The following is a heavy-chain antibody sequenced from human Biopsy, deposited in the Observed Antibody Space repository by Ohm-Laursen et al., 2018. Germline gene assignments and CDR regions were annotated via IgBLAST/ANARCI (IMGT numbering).Heavy chain of an antibody. J-gene: IGHJ4*02. CDR3: ALAAAQTVTHFDY. V-gene: IGHV3-23*01. Sequence: LSLTCAASGFTFSSYAMTRFRQAPGKGLEWVSTISGNSDIIYDTDSVKGRFTISRDNSKNTLYLQMNSLRADDTAVYYCALAAAQTVTHFDYWGQGTLVTVSS. D-gene: IGHD4-17*01. CDR2: ISGNSDII. CDR1: GFTFSSYA.